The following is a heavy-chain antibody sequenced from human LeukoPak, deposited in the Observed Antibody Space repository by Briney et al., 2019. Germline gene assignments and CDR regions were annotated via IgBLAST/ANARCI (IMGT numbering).Heavy chain of an antibody. Sequence: GGSLRLACAASGFTFIDFTMDWVRQVPGKGLEWVSLISWDGRSIYYGDSVRGRFTVSRDNSKASLFLQMDSLTSEDTALYYCAKDSSPRWRVQDAFDDWGQGTMVTVSS. D-gene: IGHD6-19*01. V-gene: IGHV3-43*01. CDR2: ISWDGRSI. CDR3: AKDSSPRWRVQDAFDD. CDR1: GFTFIDFT. J-gene: IGHJ3*01.